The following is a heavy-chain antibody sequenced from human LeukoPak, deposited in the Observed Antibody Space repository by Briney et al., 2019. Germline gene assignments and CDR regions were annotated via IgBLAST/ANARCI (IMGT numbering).Heavy chain of an antibody. D-gene: IGHD3-3*02. J-gene: IGHJ4*02. CDR1: GFTFSSNA. V-gene: IGHV3-23*01. CDR2: ISGSDGSSDGST. CDR3: AKANGAIFGVAGYFDY. Sequence: PGGSLRLSCAASGFTFSSNAMSWVRQAPGKGLEWVSSISGSDGSSDGSTYYADSVKGRFTISRDNSKNTLYLQMNSLRAEDTAVYYCAKANGAIFGVAGYFDYWGQGTLVTVSS.